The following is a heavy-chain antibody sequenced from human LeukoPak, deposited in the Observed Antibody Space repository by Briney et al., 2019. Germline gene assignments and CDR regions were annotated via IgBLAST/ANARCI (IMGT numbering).Heavy chain of an antibody. Sequence: GGSLRLSCAASGFTVSSNYMSWVRQAPGKGLEWVSVIYSGGSTYYADSVKGRFTISRDNSKNTLYLQMNSLKTEDTAVYYCTTVDSYGYSPFDYWGQGTLVTVSS. D-gene: IGHD5-18*01. CDR1: GFTVSSNY. CDR2: IYSGGST. CDR3: TTVDSYGYSPFDY. J-gene: IGHJ4*02. V-gene: IGHV3-53*01.